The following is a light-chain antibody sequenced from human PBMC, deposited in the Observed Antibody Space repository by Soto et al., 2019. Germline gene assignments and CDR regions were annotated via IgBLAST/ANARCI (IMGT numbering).Light chain of an antibody. CDR1: QSLLHSSNNKNL. V-gene: IGKV4-1*01. Sequence: IVMTQSPDSLPVSLGERATINFKSSQSLLHSSNNKNLLAWYQQKPGQAPKRLFYCASTRGSGVPDPCVGRGSGKDFSLTISSLRAEDVAVYYCQEYYSTPFTFGQWTKLDIK. J-gene: IGKJ2*01. CDR3: QEYYSTPFT. CDR2: CAS.